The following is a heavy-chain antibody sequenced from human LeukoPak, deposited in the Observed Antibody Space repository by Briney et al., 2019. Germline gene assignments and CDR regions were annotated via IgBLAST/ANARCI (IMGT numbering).Heavy chain of an antibody. D-gene: IGHD3-10*01. Sequence: GASVKVSCKASGYTFTGYYMHWVRQAPGQGLEWMGWINPNSGGTNYAQKFQGRVTMTRDTSISTAYMELRSLRSDDTAVYYCARAIGSGSYYGNWGQGTLVTVSS. CDR2: INPNSGGT. J-gene: IGHJ4*02. V-gene: IGHV1-2*02. CDR3: ARAIGSGSYYGN. CDR1: GYTFTGYY.